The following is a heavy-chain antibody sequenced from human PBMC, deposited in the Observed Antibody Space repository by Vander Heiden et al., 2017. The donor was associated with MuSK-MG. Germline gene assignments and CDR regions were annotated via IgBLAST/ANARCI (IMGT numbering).Heavy chain of an antibody. CDR3: TRLAVYYDFWSGYYSYYYMDV. CDR1: GFTFGDYA. D-gene: IGHD3-3*01. J-gene: IGHJ6*03. CDR2: IRSKAYGGTT. V-gene: IGHV3-49*04. Sequence: EVQLVESGGGLVQPGRSLRLSCTASGFTFGDYAMSLVRQAPGKGLEWVGFIRSKAYGGTTEYAASVKGRFTISRDDSKSIAYLQMNSLKTEDTAVYYCTRLAVYYDFWSGYYSYYYMDVWCKGPTVTVSS.